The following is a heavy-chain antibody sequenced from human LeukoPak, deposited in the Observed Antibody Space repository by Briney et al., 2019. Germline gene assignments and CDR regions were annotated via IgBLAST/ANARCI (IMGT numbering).Heavy chain of an antibody. Sequence: GGSLRLSCAASGFTFSSYSMIWVRQAPGKGLEWVSSISSSSSYIYYADSVKGRFTISRDNAQNSLYLQMNSLRAEDTAVYYCARDRARTYYYDSSGYYVGSAFDIWGQGTMVTVSS. CDR3: ARDRARTYYYDSSGYYVGSAFDI. CDR1: GFTFSSYS. D-gene: IGHD3-22*01. J-gene: IGHJ3*02. CDR2: ISSSSSYI. V-gene: IGHV3-21*01.